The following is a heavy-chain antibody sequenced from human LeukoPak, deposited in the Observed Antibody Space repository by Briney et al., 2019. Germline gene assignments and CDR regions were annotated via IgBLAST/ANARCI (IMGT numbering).Heavy chain of an antibody. CDR3: ANIIDTVFSRYYYGMDV. Sequence: GGSLRLSCAASGFTFSSYGMHWVRQAPGKGLEWVAVISYDGSNKYYADSVKGRFTISRDNSKNTLYLQMNSLRAEDTAVYYCANIIDTVFSRYYYGMDVWGQGTTVTVSS. V-gene: IGHV3-30*18. CDR1: GFTFSSYG. CDR2: ISYDGSNK. J-gene: IGHJ6*02. D-gene: IGHD5-18*01.